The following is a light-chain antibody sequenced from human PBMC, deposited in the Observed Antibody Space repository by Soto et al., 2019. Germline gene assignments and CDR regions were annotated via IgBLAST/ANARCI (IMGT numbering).Light chain of an antibody. CDR3: QQYGSSPRT. CDR1: QSVSSSY. CDR2: GAS. J-gene: IGKJ1*01. V-gene: IGKV3-20*01. Sequence: EIVLTHSPGTLSLSPCERATLSFSASQSVSSSYLAWYQQKPGQAPRLLIYGASRRATGIPDRFSGSGSGTDFTLTISRLEPEDFAVYYCQQYGSSPRTFGQGTKVDI.